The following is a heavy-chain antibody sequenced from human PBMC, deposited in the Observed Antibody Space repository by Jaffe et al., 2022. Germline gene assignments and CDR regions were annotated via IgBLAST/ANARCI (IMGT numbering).Heavy chain of an antibody. J-gene: IGHJ6*03. Sequence: QVQLVQSGAEVKKPGSSVKVSCKASGGTFSSYAISWVRQAPGQGLEWMGGIIPIFGTANYAQKFQGRVTITADESTSTAYMELSSLRSEDTAVYYCASRIHDYSNYDGDYYYYYYMDVWGKGTTVTVSS. D-gene: IGHD4-4*01. CDR1: GGTFSSYA. CDR3: ASRIHDYSNYDGDYYYYYYMDV. V-gene: IGHV1-69*01. CDR2: IIPIFGTA.